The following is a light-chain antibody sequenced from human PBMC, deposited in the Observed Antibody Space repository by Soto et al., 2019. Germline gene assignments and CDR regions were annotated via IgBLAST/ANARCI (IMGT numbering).Light chain of an antibody. Sequence: MTQSPATLSLSPGDRATLSCRASQSINSNLAWSQQQPGQAPRLLSYGASTRATAVPDRFSGSGSGTDFTLTITSLKSDDFEVYYCQQYNNWPRTFGQGTKVDIK. CDR2: GAS. CDR3: QQYNNWPRT. CDR1: QSINSN. J-gene: IGKJ1*01. V-gene: IGKV3-15*01.